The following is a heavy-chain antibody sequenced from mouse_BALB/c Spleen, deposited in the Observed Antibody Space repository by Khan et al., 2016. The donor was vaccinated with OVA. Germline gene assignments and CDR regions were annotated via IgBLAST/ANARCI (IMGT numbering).Heavy chain of an antibody. CDR1: GYTFTDYS. J-gene: IGHJ4*01. Sequence: QIQLVQSGPELKKPGETVKISCKASGYTFTDYSMHWVKQAPGKGLKWMGWINTETGEPTYADDFKGRFAFSLETPARTAYLQTNNLKNEDTATYFCARGGGSDAMDYWGQGTSVTVSS. CDR2: INTETGEP. CDR3: ARGGGSDAMDY. V-gene: IGHV9-2-1*01.